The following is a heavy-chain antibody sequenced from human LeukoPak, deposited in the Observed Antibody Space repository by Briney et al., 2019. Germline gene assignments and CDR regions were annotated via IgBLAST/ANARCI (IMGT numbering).Heavy chain of an antibody. Sequence: GGSLRLACAASGFSFSFYWMHWVRQAPGKGPVWVSRIKTDGSIADYADSVKGRFTISRDNSKNTLYLQMNSLRAEDTAVYYCAKDYAAAAGTSHHYYYYYMDVWGKGTTVTISS. J-gene: IGHJ6*03. V-gene: IGHV3-74*01. D-gene: IGHD6-13*01. CDR3: AKDYAAAAGTSHHYYYYYMDV. CDR2: IKTDGSIA. CDR1: GFSFSFYW.